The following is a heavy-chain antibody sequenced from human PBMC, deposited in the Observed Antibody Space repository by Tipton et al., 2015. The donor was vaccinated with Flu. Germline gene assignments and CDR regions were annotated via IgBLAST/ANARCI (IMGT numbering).Heavy chain of an antibody. J-gene: IGHJ5*02. D-gene: IGHD3-22*01. CDR1: GDSMSSYY. CDR3: ARMIRGWFDP. Sequence: TLSLTCTVSGDSMSSYYWSWIRQSPGKGLEWVGDVYDSGSTTYSPSLKSRVTMSIDSSKNQFSLKVRSLTTADTAMYYCARMIRGWFDPSGHGTLVTVST. CDR2: VYDSGST. V-gene: IGHV4-59*07.